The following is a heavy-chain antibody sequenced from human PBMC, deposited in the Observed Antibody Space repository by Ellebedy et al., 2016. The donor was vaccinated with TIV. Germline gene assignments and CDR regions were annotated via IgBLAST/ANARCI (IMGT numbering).Heavy chain of an antibody. V-gene: IGHV1-8*01. D-gene: IGHD2-2*01. CDR3: ARLVYCSSTSCYPRDY. CDR2: MNPNGGNT. J-gene: IGHJ4*02. CDR1: GYTFTSYD. Sequence: ASVKVSXXASGYTFTSYDINWVRQATGQGLEWMGWMNPNGGNTGYAQKFQGRVTMTRNTSISTAYMELSSLRSEDTAVYYCARLVYCSSTSCYPRDYWGQGTLVTVSS.